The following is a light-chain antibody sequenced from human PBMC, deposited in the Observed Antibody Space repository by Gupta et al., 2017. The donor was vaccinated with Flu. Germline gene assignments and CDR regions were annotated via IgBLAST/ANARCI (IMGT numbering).Light chain of an antibody. Sequence: ITIACTGTSRDVGGYNNVAWYRQHPGTAPKLLIYDDSVRPSGVPNRFSDSKSGTTASLTIIGLQAEDEADYYCKSYKSSSARVVFGTGTNLTVL. CDR2: DDS. CDR3: KSYKSSSARVV. V-gene: IGLV2-14*03. J-gene: IGLJ1*01. CDR1: SRDVGGYNN.